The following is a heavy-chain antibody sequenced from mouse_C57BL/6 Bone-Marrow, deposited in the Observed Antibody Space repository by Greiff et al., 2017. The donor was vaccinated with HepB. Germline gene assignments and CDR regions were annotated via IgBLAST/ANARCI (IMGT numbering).Heavy chain of an antibody. CDR2: ISSGGDYI. Sequence: EVQLVESGEGLVKPGGSLKLSCAASGFTFSSYAMSWVRQTPEKRLEWVAYISSGGDYIYYADTVKGRFTISRDNARNTLYLQMSSLKSEDTAMYYCTRDLTIVTTYYYAMDYWGQGTSVTVSS. V-gene: IGHV5-9-1*02. D-gene: IGHD2-5*01. CDR3: TRDLTIVTTYYYAMDY. J-gene: IGHJ4*01. CDR1: GFTFSSYA.